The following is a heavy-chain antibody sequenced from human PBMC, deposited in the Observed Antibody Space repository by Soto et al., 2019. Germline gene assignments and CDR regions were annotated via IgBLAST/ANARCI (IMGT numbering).Heavy chain of an antibody. CDR2: ISYSGST. Sequence: SETLSLTCTVSGGSISSYYWNWIRQPPGKGLEWIGYISYSGSTNYNPSLKSRVTISVDTSKNQFSLKLNSVTAADTAVYYCARGGSRIAIPVVWGQGTLVTVSS. J-gene: IGHJ4*02. CDR3: ARGGSRIAIPVV. CDR1: GGSISSYY. D-gene: IGHD2-21*01. V-gene: IGHV4-59*01.